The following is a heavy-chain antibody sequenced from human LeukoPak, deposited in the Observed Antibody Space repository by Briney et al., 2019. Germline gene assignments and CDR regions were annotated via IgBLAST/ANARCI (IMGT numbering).Heavy chain of an antibody. V-gene: IGHV4-59*01. CDR3: ARLLPGDYYYMDV. D-gene: IGHD3-22*01. J-gene: IGHJ6*03. Sequence: PSETLSLTCTVSGGSISSYYWSWIRQPPGKGLEWIGYIYYSGSTNYNPSLKSRVTISVDASKNQFSLKLSSVTAADTAVYYCARLLPGDYYYMDVWDKGTTVTVSS. CDR2: IYYSGST. CDR1: GGSISSYY.